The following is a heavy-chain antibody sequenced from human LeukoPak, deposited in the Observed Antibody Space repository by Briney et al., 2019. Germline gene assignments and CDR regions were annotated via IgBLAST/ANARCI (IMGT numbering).Heavy chain of an antibody. J-gene: IGHJ3*02. CDR1: GFTFSSYD. CDR3: AKDPYDFWSGCFDI. CDR2: IGTAGEI. Sequence: GGSLRLSCAASGFTFSSYDIHWVRHATGKGLEWVSGIGTAGEIYYPGSVKGRFTISRDNSKNTLYLQMNSLRAEDTAVYYCAKDPYDFWSGCFDIWGQGTMVTVSS. V-gene: IGHV3-13*01. D-gene: IGHD3-3*01.